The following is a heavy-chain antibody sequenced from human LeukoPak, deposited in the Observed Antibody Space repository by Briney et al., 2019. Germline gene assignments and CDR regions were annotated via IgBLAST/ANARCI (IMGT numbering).Heavy chain of an antibody. D-gene: IGHD6-6*01. CDR3: AKDDEYSSSGGAFDI. V-gene: IGHV3-53*01. CDR2: IYSGGST. Sequence: GGSLRLSCAASGFTVSSNYMSWVRQAPGKGLEWVSVIYSGGSTYYADSVKGRFTISRDNSKNTLYLQMNSLRAEDTAVYYCAKDDEYSSSGGAFDIWGQGTMVTVSS. J-gene: IGHJ3*02. CDR1: GFTVSSNY.